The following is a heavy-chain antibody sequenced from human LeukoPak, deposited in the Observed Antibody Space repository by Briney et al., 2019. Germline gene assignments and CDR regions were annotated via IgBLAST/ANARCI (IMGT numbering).Heavy chain of an antibody. Sequence: ASVKVSCKASGYTFTGYYMHWVRQAPGQGLEWRGWINPNSGGTNYAQKFQGRVTMTRDTSISTAYMELSRLRSDDTAVYYCARFSSTSAHFDYWGQGTLVTVSS. CDR3: ARFSSTSAHFDY. J-gene: IGHJ4*02. V-gene: IGHV1-2*02. CDR1: GYTFTGYY. CDR2: INPNSGGT. D-gene: IGHD2-2*01.